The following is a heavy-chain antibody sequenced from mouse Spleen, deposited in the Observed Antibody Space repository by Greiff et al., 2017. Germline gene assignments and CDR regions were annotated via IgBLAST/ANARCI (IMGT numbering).Heavy chain of an antibody. D-gene: IGHD1-1*01. Sequence: EVQGVESGGGLVKPGGSLKLSCAASGFTFSSYAMSWVRQTPEKRLEWVATISSGGSYTYYPDSVKGRFTISRDNAKNTLYLQMSSLRSEDTAMYYCATTYYYAMDYWGQGTSVTVSS. CDR1: GFTFSSYA. V-gene: IGHV5-9-3*01. J-gene: IGHJ4*01. CDR3: ATTYYYAMDY. CDR2: ISSGGSYT.